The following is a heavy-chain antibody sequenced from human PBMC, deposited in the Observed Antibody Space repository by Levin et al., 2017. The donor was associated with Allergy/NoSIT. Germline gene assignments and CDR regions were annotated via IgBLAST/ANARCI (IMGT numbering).Heavy chain of an antibody. V-gene: IGHV3-23*01. D-gene: IGHD2-2*01. J-gene: IGHJ3*02. CDR2: ISTSGGNT. CDR1: GFTFSSYA. CDR3: AKAAGPGLPDACGAFDI. Sequence: PGGSLRLSCAASGFTFSSYAMSWVRQAPGKGLEWVSAISTSGGNTYYADSVKGRFTISRDNSKNTVYVQMNSLRAEDTAVYYCAKAAGPGLPDACGAFDIWGQGTMVTVSS.